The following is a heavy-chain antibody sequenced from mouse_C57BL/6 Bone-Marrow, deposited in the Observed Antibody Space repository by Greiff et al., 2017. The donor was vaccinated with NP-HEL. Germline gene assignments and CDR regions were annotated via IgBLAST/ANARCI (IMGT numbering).Heavy chain of an antibody. Sequence: EVQRVESGGGLVQPGGSLSLSCAASGFTFTDYYMSWVRQPPGKALEWLGFIRNKANGYTTEYSASVKGRFTISRDNSQSILYLQMNALRAEDSATYYCASRGRYFDVWGTGTTVTVSS. CDR3: ASRGRYFDV. CDR2: IRNKANGYTT. J-gene: IGHJ1*03. V-gene: IGHV7-3*01. CDR1: GFTFTDYY.